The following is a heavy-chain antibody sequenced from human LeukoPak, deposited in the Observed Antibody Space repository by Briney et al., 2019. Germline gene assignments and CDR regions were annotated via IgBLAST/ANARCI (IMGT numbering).Heavy chain of an antibody. D-gene: IGHD7-27*01. J-gene: IGHJ4*02. CDR1: GFTFSSYE. CDR3: ARQNWGFDY. V-gene: IGHV3-48*03. CDR2: ISSSGSTI. Sequence: GGSLRLSCAASGFTFSSYEMNWVRQAPGKGLEWVSYISSSGSTIYYADSVKGRFTIPRDNAKNSLYLQMNSLRAEDTAVYYCARQNWGFDYWGQGTLVTVSS.